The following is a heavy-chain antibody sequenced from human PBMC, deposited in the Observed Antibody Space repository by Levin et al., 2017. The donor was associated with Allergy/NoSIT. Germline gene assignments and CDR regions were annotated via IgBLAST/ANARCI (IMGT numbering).Heavy chain of an antibody. CDR3: ARLRAYDSGSSHYYMDV. D-gene: IGHD3-10*01. V-gene: IGHV4-59*01. Sequence: PSETLSLTCTVSGDSISGYYWSWIRQPPGKGLEWIGYIYYGGSTNYNPSLKSRLTISVDTSKNQFSLKLTSVTAADTAVYYCARLRAYDSGSSHYYMDVWGKGTTVTVSS. CDR2: IYYGGST. CDR1: GDSISGYY. J-gene: IGHJ6*03.